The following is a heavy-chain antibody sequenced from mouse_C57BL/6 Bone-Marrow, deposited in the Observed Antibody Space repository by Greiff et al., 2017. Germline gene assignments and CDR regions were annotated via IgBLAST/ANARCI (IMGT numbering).Heavy chain of an antibody. CDR1: GYTFTSYW. V-gene: IGHV1-50*01. Sequence: QVQLQQPGAELVKPGASVKLSCKASGYTFTSYWMQWVKPRPGQGLEWIGEIDPSDSYTNYNQKFKGKATLTVDTSSSTAYMQLSSLTSEDSAVYYCAACDYWGQGTTLTVSS. J-gene: IGHJ2*01. CDR3: AACDY. CDR2: IDPSDSYT.